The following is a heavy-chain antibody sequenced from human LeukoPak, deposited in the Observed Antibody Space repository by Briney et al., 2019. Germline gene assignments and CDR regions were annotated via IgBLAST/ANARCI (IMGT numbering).Heavy chain of an antibody. V-gene: IGHV3-72*01. J-gene: IGHJ4*02. CDR2: LRNKADRSTA. CDR3: ARIGYSDPNFDY. D-gene: IGHD5-18*01. Sequence: PGGSLRLSCAASGFTFSSYGIHWVRQAPGKGLEWVGRLRNKADRSTAEYAASVKGRFTISRDDSGNSLYLQMNSLKTEDTAVYYCARIGYSDPNFDYWGQGTLVTVSS. CDR1: GFTFSSYG.